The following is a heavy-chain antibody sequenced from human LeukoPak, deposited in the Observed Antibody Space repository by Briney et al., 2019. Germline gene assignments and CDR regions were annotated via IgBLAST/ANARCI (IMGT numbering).Heavy chain of an antibody. D-gene: IGHD2-2*01. CDR3: AKWRSTSYCSSTSCYLDYFDY. J-gene: IGHJ4*02. CDR1: GFTFSSYA. V-gene: IGHV3-23*01. Sequence: GGSLRLSYAASGFTFSSYAMSWVRQAPGKGLEWVSAISGSGGSTYYADSVKGRFTISRDNSKNTLYLQMNSLRAEDTAVYYCAKWRSTSYCSSTSCYLDYFDYWGQGTLVTVSS. CDR2: ISGSGGST.